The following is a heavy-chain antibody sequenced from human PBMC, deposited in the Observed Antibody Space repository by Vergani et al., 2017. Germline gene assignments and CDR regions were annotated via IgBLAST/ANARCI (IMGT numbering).Heavy chain of an antibody. J-gene: IGHJ6*02. V-gene: IGHV4-61*02. CDR1: GDSISSGSYY. D-gene: IGHD3-9*01. CDR2: IYTSGST. Sequence: QVQLQESGPGLVKPSQTLSLTCTVSGDSISSGSYYWSWIRQPAGKGLEWIGRIYTSGSTNYNPSLKSRVTISVDTSKNQFSLKLSSVTAADTAVYYCARQNILGYYYYGMDVWGQXP. CDR3: ARQNILGYYYYGMDV.